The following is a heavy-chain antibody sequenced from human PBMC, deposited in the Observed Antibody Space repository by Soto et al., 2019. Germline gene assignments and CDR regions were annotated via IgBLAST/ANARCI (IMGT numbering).Heavy chain of an antibody. D-gene: IGHD3-9*01. Sequence: QVQLVQSGPEVKKPGASVKVSCTASGYNFSNYGISWVRQAPGQGPEWLGWISSYSGITNYSQKFQGRVSMATGTSTRTTYMDLMSLRSDDTAVYYCVRSDRDYESLTGYTYWGQGTLVTVSS. V-gene: IGHV1-18*01. CDR2: ISSYSGIT. CDR3: VRSDRDYESLTGYTY. CDR1: GYNFSNYG. J-gene: IGHJ4*02.